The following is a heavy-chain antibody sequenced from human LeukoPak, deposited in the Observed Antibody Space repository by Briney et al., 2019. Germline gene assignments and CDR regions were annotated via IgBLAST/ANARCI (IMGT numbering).Heavy chain of an antibody. D-gene: IGHD6-13*01. CDR2: MNPNSGNT. V-gene: IGHV1-8*01. J-gene: IGHJ1*01. CDR3: ARVPKYSSSWTAEDFQH. Sequence: GASVKVSCKASGYTFTSYDINWVRQATGRGLEWMGWMNPNSGNTGYAQKFQGRVTMTRNTSISTAYMELSSLRSEDTAVYYCARVPKYSSSWTAEDFQHWGQGTLVTVSS. CDR1: GYTFTSYD.